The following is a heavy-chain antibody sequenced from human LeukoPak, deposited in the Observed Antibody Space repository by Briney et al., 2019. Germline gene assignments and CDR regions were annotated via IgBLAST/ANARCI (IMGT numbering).Heavy chain of an antibody. CDR2: IYPGDSDI. J-gene: IGHJ5*02. V-gene: IGHV5-51*01. D-gene: IGHD2-15*01. CDR3: ARQEYCSGGSCYTWFDP. Sequence: GESLKISCKGSGYSFTSYWIGWVRQMPGKGLEWMGMIYPGDSDIRYSPSFQGQVTISADKSISTAYLQWSSLKASDTAMYYCARQEYCSGGSCYTWFDPWGQGTLVTVSS. CDR1: GYSFTSYW.